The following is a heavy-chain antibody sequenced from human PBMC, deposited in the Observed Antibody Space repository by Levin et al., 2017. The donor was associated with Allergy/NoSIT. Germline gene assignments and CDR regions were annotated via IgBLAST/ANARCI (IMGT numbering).Heavy chain of an antibody. Sequence: KPSETLSLTCTVSGGSISSSNAFHWGWIRQPPGKGLEWIGNIHYTGTTYYNPSLQSRVTMSVDTAKNQFSLSLSSVTAADTAVYHCARLPTGWPNWFDPWGQGTPVTVSP. J-gene: IGHJ5*02. CDR3: ARLPTGWPNWFDP. CDR1: GGSISSSNAFH. V-gene: IGHV4-39*01. CDR2: IHYTGTT.